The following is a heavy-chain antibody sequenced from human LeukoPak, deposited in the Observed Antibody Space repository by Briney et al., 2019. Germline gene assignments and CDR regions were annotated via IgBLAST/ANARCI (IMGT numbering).Heavy chain of an antibody. J-gene: IGHJ4*02. CDR2: IYTSGST. CDR1: GGSISSYY. Sequence: SETLSLTCTVSGGSISSYYWSWIRQPAGKGLEWIGRIYTSGSTNYNPSLKSRVTMSVDTSKNQFSLKLSSVTAADTAVYYCARVRIAVAGTVFDYWGQGTLVTVSS. V-gene: IGHV4-4*07. CDR3: ARVRIAVAGTVFDY. D-gene: IGHD6-19*01.